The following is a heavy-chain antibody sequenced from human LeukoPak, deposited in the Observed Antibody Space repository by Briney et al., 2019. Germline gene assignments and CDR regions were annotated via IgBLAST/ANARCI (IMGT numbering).Heavy chain of an antibody. CDR2: IDPSGSYT. CDR1: GYSFTTYW. CDR3: AGLGIYSSSC. J-gene: IGHJ4*02. D-gene: IGHD6-13*01. Sequence: GESLKISCKGSGYSFTTYWISWVRQMPGKGLEWMGRIDPSGSYTKYSPSFQGHATISADKSISTAYLQWSSLKASDTAMYYCAGLGIYSSSCWGQGTLVSVSS. V-gene: IGHV5-10-1*01.